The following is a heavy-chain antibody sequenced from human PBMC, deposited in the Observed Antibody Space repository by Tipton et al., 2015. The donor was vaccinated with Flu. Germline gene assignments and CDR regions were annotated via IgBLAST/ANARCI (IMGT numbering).Heavy chain of an antibody. CDR3: ARQGGGLPYYYHGMDV. V-gene: IGHV4-39*01. Sequence: TLSLTCNVSGGSISSRNFYWGWIRQPPGKKLEWIGSVFYSGTTYYRPSLKSRLTISVDTSKNQFALRLRSVTAADTAVYHCARQGGGLPYYYHGMDVWGQGTTVTVSS. J-gene: IGHJ6*02. CDR2: VFYSGTT. CDR1: GGSISSRNFY. D-gene: IGHD3-16*01.